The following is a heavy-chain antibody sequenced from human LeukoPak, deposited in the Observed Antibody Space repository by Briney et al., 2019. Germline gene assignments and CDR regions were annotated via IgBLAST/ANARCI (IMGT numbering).Heavy chain of an antibody. V-gene: IGHV4-59*01. CDR2: INHSGSM. Sequence: SETLSLTCTVSGGPINTYYWSWIRQPPGKGLEWIGYINHSGSMKYNPSLKSRVTISVDTSTNQLSLKLSYVTAADTAVYYCARQVVAAATLSAFEIWGQGTLVTVSS. D-gene: IGHD2-15*01. J-gene: IGHJ4*02. CDR1: GGPINTYY. CDR3: ARQVVAAATLSAFEI.